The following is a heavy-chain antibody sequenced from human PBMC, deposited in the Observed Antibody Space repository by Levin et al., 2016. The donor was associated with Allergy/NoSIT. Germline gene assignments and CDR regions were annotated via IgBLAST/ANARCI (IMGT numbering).Heavy chain of an antibody. Sequence: GGSLRLSCAASGLTFSNYGMHWVRQVPGKGLEWVAMIWYDGSYKYYSDSVKDRFTISRDNSKNSLYLQMNSLRTEDTALYYCAKDIGGRYFDWLPTRYYYYYYGMDVWGQGTTVTVSS. CDR3: AKDIGGRYFDWLPTRYYYYYYGMDV. J-gene: IGHJ6*02. CDR1: GLTFSNYG. V-gene: IGHV3-30*02. CDR2: IWYDGSYK. D-gene: IGHD3-9*01.